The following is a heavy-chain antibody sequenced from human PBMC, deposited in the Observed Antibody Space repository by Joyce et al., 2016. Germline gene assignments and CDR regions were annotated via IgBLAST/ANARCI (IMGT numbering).Heavy chain of an antibody. CDR1: GGSINTDGSY. D-gene: IGHD3-3*01. J-gene: IGHJ4*02. Sequence: QVQLQESGPGLVKPSQTLSLTCTVSGGSINTDGSYWSWIRQHPGKGLEWIGYIYYTGRTYYIPSLKSRLAISVDTSKNQFSLRLSSVTAADTAVYYCARAAFWSGHYDYWGQGTLVTVSS. V-gene: IGHV4-31*03. CDR3: ARAAFWSGHYDY. CDR2: IYYTGRT.